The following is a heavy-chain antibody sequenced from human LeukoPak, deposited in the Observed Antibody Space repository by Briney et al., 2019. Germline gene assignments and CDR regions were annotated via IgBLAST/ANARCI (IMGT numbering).Heavy chain of an antibody. Sequence: PGGSLRLSCAASGFTFSSYSMNWVRQAPGKGLEGVSSISSSSSYIYYADSVKGRFTISRDNAKNSLYLQMNSLRAEDTAVYYCAREGGDYVAPFDYWGQGTLVTVSS. J-gene: IGHJ4*02. D-gene: IGHD4-17*01. CDR3: AREGGDYVAPFDY. CDR2: ISSSSSYI. V-gene: IGHV3-21*01. CDR1: GFTFSSYS.